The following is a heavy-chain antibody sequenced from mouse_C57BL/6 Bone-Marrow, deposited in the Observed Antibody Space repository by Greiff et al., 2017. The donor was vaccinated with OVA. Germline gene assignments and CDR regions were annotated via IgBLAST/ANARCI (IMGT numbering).Heavy chain of an antibody. D-gene: IGHD2-1*01. CDR1: GYTFTSYT. CDR3: AREDGNGFAY. Sequence: VQLQQSGAELARPGASVKMSCKASGYTFTSYTMHWVKQRPGQGLEWIGYINPSSGYTTSHQKFKDKATLTADKSSSTAYMQLSSLTSEDSAVYYCAREDGNGFAYWGQGTLVTVSA. V-gene: IGHV1-4*01. CDR2: INPSSGYT. J-gene: IGHJ3*01.